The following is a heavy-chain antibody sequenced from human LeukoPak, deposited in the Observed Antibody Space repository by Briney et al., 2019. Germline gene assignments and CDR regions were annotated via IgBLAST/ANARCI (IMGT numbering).Heavy chain of an antibody. CDR2: INHSGST. CDR1: GGSFSGYY. CDR3: ARGPHYHTFGGVIVFDY. V-gene: IGHV4-34*01. D-gene: IGHD3-16*02. Sequence: SETLSLTCAVYGGSFSGYYWSWIRQPPGKGLEWIGEINHSGSTNDNPALKRRVTISGGKSKNQFSMKLRSVTAADQAVYYCARGPHYHTFGGVIVFDYWGQGTLVTVSS. J-gene: IGHJ4*02.